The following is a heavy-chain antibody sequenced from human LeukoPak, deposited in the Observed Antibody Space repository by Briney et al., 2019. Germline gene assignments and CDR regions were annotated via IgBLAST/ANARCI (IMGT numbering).Heavy chain of an antibody. CDR1: GGSIRMYY. J-gene: IGHJ4*02. CDR3: ARSPLSSSGWYRADY. D-gene: IGHD6-19*01. Sequence: SETLSLTCTVSGGSIRMYYWNWIRQPAGKGLEWIGRIDSSGSSTYSPSLGSRDTMSVDSSKSQISLNLNSVTAADTAMYYCARSPLSSSGWYRADYWGQGTLVTVSS. V-gene: IGHV4-4*07. CDR2: IDSSGSS.